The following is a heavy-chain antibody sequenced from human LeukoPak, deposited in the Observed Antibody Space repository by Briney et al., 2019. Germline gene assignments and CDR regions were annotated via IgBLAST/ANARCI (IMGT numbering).Heavy chain of an antibody. J-gene: IGHJ4*02. Sequence: PSETLSLTCTVSGASIRGFYWSWIRQSPENGLEWIGYIYTTGSTYYNPSLGSRVTMSVDPSENRFSLNLSSVTAADTAVYYCAKLRGSNNWHVFDYWGQGSLVTVSS. V-gene: IGHV4-4*08. CDR2: IYTTGST. CDR1: GASIRGFY. D-gene: IGHD5-24*01. CDR3: AKLRGSNNWHVFDY.